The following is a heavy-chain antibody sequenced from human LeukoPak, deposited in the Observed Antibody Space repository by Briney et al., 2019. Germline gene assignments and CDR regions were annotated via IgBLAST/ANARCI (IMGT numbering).Heavy chain of an antibody. V-gene: IGHV4-39*07. CDR3: APLGGYDSSGYYFDY. Sequence: SETLSLTCTVSGGSISSSSYYWGWIRQPPGKGLEWIGSIYYSGSTYYNPSLKSRVTLSVDTSKNQFSLKLSSVTAADTAVYYCAPLGGYDSSGYYFDYWGQGTLVTVSS. CDR2: IYYSGST. J-gene: IGHJ4*02. CDR1: GGSISSSSYY. D-gene: IGHD3-22*01.